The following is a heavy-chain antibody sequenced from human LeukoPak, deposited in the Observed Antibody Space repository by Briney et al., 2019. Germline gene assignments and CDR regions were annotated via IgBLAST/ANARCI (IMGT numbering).Heavy chain of an antibody. CDR2: FDPEDGET. CDR1: GYTLTELS. V-gene: IGHV1-24*01. CDR3: ARVDLYWDSSGYSQAANDY. J-gene: IGHJ4*02. D-gene: IGHD3-22*01. Sequence: ASVKVSCKVSGYTLTELSMHWVRQAPGKGLEWMGGFDPEDGETIYAQKFQGRVTMTEDTPTSTAYMELRSLRSDDTAVYYCARVDLYWDSSGYSQAANDYWGQGTLVTVSS.